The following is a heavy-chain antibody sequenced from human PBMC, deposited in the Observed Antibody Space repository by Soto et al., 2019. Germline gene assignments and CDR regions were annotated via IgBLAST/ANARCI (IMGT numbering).Heavy chain of an antibody. D-gene: IGHD3-16*01. CDR3: ARMATFGSLNWFDP. Sequence: ASVKVSCKASGYSFTNNDVSWVRQATGQGLEWMGWMNPGSGDTGYVQKFQGRVTMTRDISIATAYMELSSLRSDDTAIYYCARMATFGSLNWFDPWAQGTLVTASS. CDR1: GYSFTNND. J-gene: IGHJ5*02. CDR2: MNPGSGDT. V-gene: IGHV1-8*01.